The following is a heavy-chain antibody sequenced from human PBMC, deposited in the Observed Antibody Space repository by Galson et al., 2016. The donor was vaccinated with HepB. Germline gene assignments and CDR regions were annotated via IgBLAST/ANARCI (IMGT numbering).Heavy chain of an antibody. Sequence: SLRLSCAASGFTFKNYWMSWVRQAPGKGLEWVANIKPDGSDANYVDSVRGRFTISRDNAKNSLFLQMNVVRAEDTAVYYCATMRLSDSWGQGTLVTVSS. D-gene: IGHD3-16*01. J-gene: IGHJ4*02. CDR2: IKPDGSDA. CDR1: GFTFKNYW. CDR3: ATMRLSDS. V-gene: IGHV3-7*01.